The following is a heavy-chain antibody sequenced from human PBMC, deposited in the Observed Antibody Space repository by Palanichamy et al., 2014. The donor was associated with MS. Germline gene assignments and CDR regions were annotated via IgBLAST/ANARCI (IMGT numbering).Heavy chain of an antibody. D-gene: IGHD1-1*01. Sequence: QVQLVQSGAEVKKPGSSVKVSCKASGGTFSSYAISWVRQAPGQGLEWMGRIIPILGIANYAQKFQGRVTITADKSTSTAYMELSSLRSEDTAVYYCARDQQSGTTPDYWGQGTLVTVSS. J-gene: IGHJ4*02. CDR2: IIPILGIA. CDR3: ARDQQSGTTPDY. V-gene: IGHV1-69*04. CDR1: GGTFSSYA.